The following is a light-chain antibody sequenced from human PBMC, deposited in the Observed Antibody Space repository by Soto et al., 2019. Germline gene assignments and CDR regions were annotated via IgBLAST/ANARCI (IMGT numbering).Light chain of an antibody. Sequence: QSALTQPASVSGSPGQSITISCTVTSSYALVSWFQYHPGKAPKLVMYDNTKRTSGVSERLSGSRSDNTASLIITGLQTDDEADYYCSSYGGRGFGGGTKLTVL. CDR2: DNT. CDR3: SSYGGRG. V-gene: IGLV2-23*01. CDR1: SSYAL. J-gene: IGLJ2*01.